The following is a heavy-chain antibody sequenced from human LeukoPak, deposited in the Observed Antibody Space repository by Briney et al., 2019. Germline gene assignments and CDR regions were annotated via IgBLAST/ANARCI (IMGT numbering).Heavy chain of an antibody. D-gene: IGHD3-3*01. Sequence: PGGSLRLSCAASGFTFSSYSMNWVRQAPGKGLEWVSSISSSSSYIYYADSVKGRFTISRDNAKNSLYLQMNSLRAEDTAVYYCASGEYYDFWSGPMTGYFDYWGQGTLVTVSS. V-gene: IGHV3-21*01. J-gene: IGHJ4*02. CDR1: GFTFSSYS. CDR2: ISSSSSYI. CDR3: ASGEYYDFWSGPMTGYFDY.